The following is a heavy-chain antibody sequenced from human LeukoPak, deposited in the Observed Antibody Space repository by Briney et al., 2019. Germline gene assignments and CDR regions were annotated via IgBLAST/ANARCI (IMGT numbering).Heavy chain of an antibody. V-gene: IGHV4-59*01. CDR1: GGSISSYY. D-gene: IGHD4-17*01. CDR2: IYYSGST. Sequence: PSETLSLTCTVSGGSISSYYWSWIRQPPGKGLEWIGYIYYSGSTNYNPSLKSRVTISVDTSKNQFSLKLSSVTAADTAVYYCARGADYGDYAYYFDYWGQGTLVTVSS. CDR3: ARGADYGDYAYYFDY. J-gene: IGHJ4*02.